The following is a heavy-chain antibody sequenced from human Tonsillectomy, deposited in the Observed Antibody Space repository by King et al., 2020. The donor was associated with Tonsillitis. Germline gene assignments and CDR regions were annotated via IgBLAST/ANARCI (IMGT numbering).Heavy chain of an antibody. J-gene: IGHJ3*02. CDR1: GFTFSSYA. Sequence: VQLVESGGGLVQPGGPLRLSCAASGFTFSSYAMSWVRQAPGKGPEWVSTISGSGDGTYNAHSVKGRFTISRDNSKNTLYLQMNSLRAADTAVNYCAKDTDIVAILGACDIWGQGTMVTVSS. V-gene: IGHV3-23*04. CDR2: ISGSGDGT. CDR3: AKDTDIVAILGACDI. D-gene: IGHD2-15*01.